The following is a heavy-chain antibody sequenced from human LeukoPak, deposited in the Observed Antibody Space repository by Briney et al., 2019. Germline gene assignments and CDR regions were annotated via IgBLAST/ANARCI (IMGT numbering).Heavy chain of an antibody. D-gene: IGHD2-2*01. Sequence: GGSLRLSCAASGFTFSSYAMHWVRQAPGKGLEYVSAISSNGGSTYYANSVKGRFTISRDNSKNTLYPQMGSLRVEDMAVYYCARGRGLYCSSTSCSSFDYWGQGTLVTVSS. CDR2: ISSNGGST. V-gene: IGHV3-64*01. CDR3: ARGRGLYCSSTSCSSFDY. J-gene: IGHJ4*02. CDR1: GFTFSSYA.